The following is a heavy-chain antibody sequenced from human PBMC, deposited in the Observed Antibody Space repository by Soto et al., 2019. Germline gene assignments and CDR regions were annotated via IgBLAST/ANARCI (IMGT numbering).Heavy chain of an antibody. CDR1: GFTFSSYA. V-gene: IGHV3-23*01. J-gene: IGHJ6*02. CDR2: ISGSGGST. Sequence: SGGSLRLSCAASGFTFSSYAMSWVRQAPGKGLEWVSAISGSGGSTYYADSVKGRFTISRDNSKNTLYLQMNSLRAEDTAVYYCAKAPLELRYYYYGMDVWGQGTTVTVSS. CDR3: AKAPLELRYYYYGMDV. D-gene: IGHD1-7*01.